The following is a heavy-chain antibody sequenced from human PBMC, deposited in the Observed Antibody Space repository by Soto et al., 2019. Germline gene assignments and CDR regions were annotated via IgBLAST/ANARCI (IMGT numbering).Heavy chain of an antibody. CDR3: ATDRVPNASSSYYSILTDT. CDR1: GFTFSKYA. Sequence: SGGSLRLSCAASGFTFSKYAMTWARQAPGKGLEWVSAISYTGGDTYYVDSVKGRFTVSRDNSKNTLYLQMHSLRAEATAVYYVATDRVPNASSSYYSILTDTWRQGTVLTVSS. CDR2: ISYTGGDT. J-gene: IGHJ5*02. D-gene: IGHD3-22*01. V-gene: IGHV3-23*01.